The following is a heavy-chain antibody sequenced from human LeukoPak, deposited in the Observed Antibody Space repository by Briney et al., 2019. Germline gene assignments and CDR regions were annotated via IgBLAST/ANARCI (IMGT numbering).Heavy chain of an antibody. Sequence: GGSLRLSCAASGFTFSRYWMHWVRQAPGKGLEWVSYISSSSSTIYYADSVKGRFTISRDSAKNSLFLRMNRLRDEDTAVYYCARDGGLGRTFDYWGQGTLVTVSS. CDR3: ARDGGLGRTFDY. J-gene: IGHJ4*02. V-gene: IGHV3-48*02. CDR2: ISSSSSTI. D-gene: IGHD3-10*01. CDR1: GFTFSRYW.